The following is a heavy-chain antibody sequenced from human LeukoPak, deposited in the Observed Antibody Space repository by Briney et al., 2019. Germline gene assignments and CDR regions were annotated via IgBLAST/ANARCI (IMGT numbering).Heavy chain of an antibody. J-gene: IGHJ4*02. D-gene: IGHD1-26*01. Sequence: PGGSLRLSCAASGFTFSSHAMSWVRQAPGKGLEWVANIKQDGSEKYYVDSVKGRFTISRDNAKDSLYLQMNSLRAEDTAVYYCARDFGSTVGALGDYWGQGALVTVSS. CDR2: IKQDGSEK. CDR1: GFTFSSHA. CDR3: ARDFGSTVGALGDY. V-gene: IGHV3-7*01.